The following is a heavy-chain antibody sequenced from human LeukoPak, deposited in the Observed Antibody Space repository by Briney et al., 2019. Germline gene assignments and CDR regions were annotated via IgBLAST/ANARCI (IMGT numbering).Heavy chain of an antibody. D-gene: IGHD3-22*01. Sequence: SVKVSCKASGGTFSSYAINWVRQAPGQGLQWMGRIIPILGIANYAQKFQGRVTITADKSTSTAYMELSSLRSEDTAVYYCAREGGNYYDSSGYYRFDYWGQGTLVTVSS. CDR3: AREGGNYYDSSGYYRFDY. CDR1: GGTFSSYA. CDR2: IIPILGIA. V-gene: IGHV1-69*04. J-gene: IGHJ4*02.